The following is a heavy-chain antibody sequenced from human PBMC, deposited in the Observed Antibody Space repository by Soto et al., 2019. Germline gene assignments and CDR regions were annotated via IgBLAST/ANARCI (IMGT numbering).Heavy chain of an antibody. CDR1: GYPFSIYG. D-gene: IGHD6-13*01. J-gene: IGHJ5*02. CDR2: IGAYNGET. Sequence: GASVKVSCKASGYPFSIYGISWVRQAPGQGLEWMGWIGAYNGETNYAQKLQGRVTMTTDTSTSTAYMELRSLRSDDTAVYYCARGGSSSSGYFCDWFDPWGQGTLVTVSS. V-gene: IGHV1-18*01. CDR3: ARGGSSSSGYFCDWFDP.